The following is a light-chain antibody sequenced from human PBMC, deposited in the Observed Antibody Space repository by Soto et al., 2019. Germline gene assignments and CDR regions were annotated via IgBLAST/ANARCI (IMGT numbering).Light chain of an antibody. Sequence: DIQMTQSPSSLSASVGDTVTITCRASQSINSHLNWYQQKPGKAPNLLIYTASSLQSGVPSRFSGSGSGTDFTLTISSLQPEDFATYYCQQSYSTPITFGQGTRLDMK. CDR3: QQSYSTPIT. CDR2: TAS. J-gene: IGKJ5*01. V-gene: IGKV1-39*01. CDR1: QSINSH.